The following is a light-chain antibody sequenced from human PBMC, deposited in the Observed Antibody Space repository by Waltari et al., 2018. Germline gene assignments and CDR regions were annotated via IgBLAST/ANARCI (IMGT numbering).Light chain of an antibody. J-gene: IGLJ2*01. CDR3: SSYAGSNNVV. Sequence: QSALTQPPSASGSPGQSVTISCTGTSNDVGGYNYVPWYQQHPGNAPKLMIYEVSKRPSGVPDRFSGSKSGYTASLTVSGLQAEDEADYFCSSYAGSNNVVFGGGTKLTVL. CDR1: SNDVGGYNY. V-gene: IGLV2-8*01. CDR2: EVS.